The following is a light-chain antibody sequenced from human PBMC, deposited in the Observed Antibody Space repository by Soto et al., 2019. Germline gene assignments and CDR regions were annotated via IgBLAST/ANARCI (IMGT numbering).Light chain of an antibody. CDR3: SSFRSTTTL. V-gene: IGLV2-14*01. CDR2: EVS. CDR1: SSDIGGYNY. J-gene: IGLJ2*01. Sequence: QYALTQPASVSGSPGQSITISCTGTSSDIGGYNYVSWYQQHPGKAPKLMIYEVSNRPSGVSNRFSGSKSGNTASLTISGLQAEDEADYYCSSFRSTTTLFGGGTKLTVL.